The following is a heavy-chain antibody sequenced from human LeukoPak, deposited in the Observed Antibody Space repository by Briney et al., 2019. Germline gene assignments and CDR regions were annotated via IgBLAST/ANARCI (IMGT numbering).Heavy chain of an antibody. J-gene: IGHJ4*02. V-gene: IGHV1-69*04. CDR2: IIPILGIA. CDR1: GGTFSSYA. Sequence: SVKVSCKASGGTFSSYAISWVRQAPGQGLEWMGRIIPILGIANYAQKFQGRVTITADKSTSTAYMELSSLRSEDTAMYYCARDLHPQYYYDSSGYYSFFDYWGQGTLVTVSS. CDR3: ARDLHPQYYYDSSGYYSFFDY. D-gene: IGHD3-22*01.